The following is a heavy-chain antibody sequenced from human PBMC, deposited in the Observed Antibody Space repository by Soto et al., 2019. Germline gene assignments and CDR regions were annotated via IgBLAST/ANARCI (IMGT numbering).Heavy chain of an antibody. V-gene: IGHV3-66*04. CDR3: ARRVNIDYYYYYMDV. Sequence: GXSLRLSCAASGFTVSSNYMSWFRQAPVKGLEWVSVIYSGGSTYYADSVKGRFTISRDNSKNTLYLQMNSLRAEDTAVYYCARRVNIDYYYYYMDVWGKGTTVTVSS. CDR1: GFTVSSNY. J-gene: IGHJ6*03. D-gene: IGHD2-15*01. CDR2: IYSGGST.